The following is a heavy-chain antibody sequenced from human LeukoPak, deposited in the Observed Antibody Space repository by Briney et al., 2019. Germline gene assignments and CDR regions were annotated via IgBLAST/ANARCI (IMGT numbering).Heavy chain of an antibody. CDR1: GFTFSSYA. CDR2: INNSGGGT. CDR3: ATALETSYYYYYGMDV. J-gene: IGHJ6*02. D-gene: IGHD1-1*01. Sequence: PGGSLRLSCAASGFTFSSYAMSWVRQAPGKGLEWVSSINNSGGGTYYADSVKGRFTVSRDNSKNTLYLQMNSLRAEDTAVYYCATALETSYYYYYGMDVWGQGTTVTVSS. V-gene: IGHV3-23*01.